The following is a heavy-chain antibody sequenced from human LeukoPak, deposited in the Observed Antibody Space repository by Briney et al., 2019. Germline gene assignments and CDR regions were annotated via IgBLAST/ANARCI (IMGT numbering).Heavy chain of an antibody. CDR1: EFTFSSYA. CDR2: ISGSGGST. V-gene: IGHV3-23*01. Sequence: GGSLRLSCAASEFTFSSYAMSWVRQAPGKGLEWVSAISGSGGSTYYADSVKGRFTISRDNSKNTLYLQMNSLRAEDTAVYYCAKDQSAYTEYYFDYWGQGTLVTVSS. D-gene: IGHD3-16*01. J-gene: IGHJ4*02. CDR3: AKDQSAYTEYYFDY.